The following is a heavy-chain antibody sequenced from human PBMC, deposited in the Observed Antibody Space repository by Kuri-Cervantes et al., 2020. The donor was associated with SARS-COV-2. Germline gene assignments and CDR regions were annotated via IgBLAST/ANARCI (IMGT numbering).Heavy chain of an antibody. CDR3: ASRKRELVYATRGGYFDL. D-gene: IGHD2-8*01. J-gene: IGHJ2*01. V-gene: IGHV1-69*13. CDR2: IIPIFGTA. Sequence: SVKVSCKASGYTFTSYAISWVRQAPGQGLEWMGGIIPIFGTANYAQKFQGRVTITADESTSTAYMELSSLRSEDTAVYYCASRKRELVYATRGGYFDLWGRGTLVTVSS. CDR1: GYTFTSYA.